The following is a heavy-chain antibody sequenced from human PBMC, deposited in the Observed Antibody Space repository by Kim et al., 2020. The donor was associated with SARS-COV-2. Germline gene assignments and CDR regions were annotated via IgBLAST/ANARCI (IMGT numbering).Heavy chain of an antibody. CDR1: GGSFSGYY. CDR2: INHSGST. Sequence: SETLSLTCAVYGGSFSGYYWSWIRQPPGKGLEWIGEINHSGSTNYNPSLKSRVTISVDTSKNQFSLKLSSVTAADTAVYYCARGLRFTTPPRRTYGMDVWGQGTTVTVSS. V-gene: IGHV4-34*01. D-gene: IGHD1-1*01. J-gene: IGHJ6*02. CDR3: ARGLRFTTPPRRTYGMDV.